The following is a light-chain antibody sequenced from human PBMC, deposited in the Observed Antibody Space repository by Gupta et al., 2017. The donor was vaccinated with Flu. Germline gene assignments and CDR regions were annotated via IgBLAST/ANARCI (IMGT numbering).Light chain of an antibody. CDR1: QSVATS. J-gene: IGKJ1*01. V-gene: IGKV3-11*01. CDR2: DAS. Sequence: ERPALACRASQSVATSLAWYQQVPGQAPRLLLYDASNRATAIPARFLGGGSGTDFTLTISILEPEDFAFYYCQQRTNWLWTFGQGTKVEIK. CDR3: QQRTNWLWT.